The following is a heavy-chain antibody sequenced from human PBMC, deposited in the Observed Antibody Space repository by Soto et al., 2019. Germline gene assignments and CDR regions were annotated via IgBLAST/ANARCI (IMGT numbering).Heavy chain of an antibody. V-gene: IGHV1-69*13. J-gene: IGHJ6*02. CDR2: IIPIFGTA. Sequence: GASVKVSCKASGGTFSSYAISWVRQAPGQGLEWMGGIIPIFGTANYAQKFQGRVTITADESTSTAYMELSSLRSEDTAVYYCASVWELRWIPEKHYYYGLDVWGQGTTVTVSS. D-gene: IGHD1-26*01. CDR3: ASVWELRWIPEKHYYYGLDV. CDR1: GGTFSSYA.